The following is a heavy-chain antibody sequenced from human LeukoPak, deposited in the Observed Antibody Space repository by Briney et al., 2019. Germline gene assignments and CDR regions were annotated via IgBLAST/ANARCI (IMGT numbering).Heavy chain of an antibody. CDR3: ASSIAVAGTGAFDI. CDR1: GFTFSSYS. D-gene: IGHD6-19*01. CDR2: ISSSSSTI. Sequence: GGSLRLSCAASGFTFSSYSMNWVRQAPGKGLEWVSYISSSSSTIYYADSVKGRFTISRDNAKNSLYLQMNSLRAEDTAVYYCASSIAVAGTGAFDIWGQGTMVTVSS. V-gene: IGHV3-48*01. J-gene: IGHJ3*02.